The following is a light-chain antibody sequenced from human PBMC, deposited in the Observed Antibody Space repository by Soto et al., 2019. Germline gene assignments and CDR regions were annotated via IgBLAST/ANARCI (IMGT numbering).Light chain of an antibody. J-gene: IGKJ1*01. CDR1: QSVSTK. V-gene: IGKV3-15*01. Sequence: IVMTQSPVTLSVSPGESATLSCRASQSVSTKLAWFQQKPGQAPRLLIYGASTRATGVPARFSGSGSGTEFTLTISSLQSEDLAIYYCQQYNDRPPWTFGQGTKVEIK. CDR3: QQYNDRPPWT. CDR2: GAS.